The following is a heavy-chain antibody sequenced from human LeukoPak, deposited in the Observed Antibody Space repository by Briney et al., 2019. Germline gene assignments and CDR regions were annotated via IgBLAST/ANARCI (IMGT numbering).Heavy chain of an antibody. CDR3: ARGGSPLPHYYYYYYMDV. CDR1: GFTFSSYA. Sequence: PGRSLRLSCAAPGFTFSSYAMHWVRQAPGKGLEWVAVISYDGSNKYYADSVKGRFTISRDNSKNTLYLQMNSLRAEDTAVYYCARGGSPLPHYYYYYYMDVWGKGTTVTVSS. CDR2: ISYDGSNK. J-gene: IGHJ6*03. D-gene: IGHD2-15*01. V-gene: IGHV3-30*04.